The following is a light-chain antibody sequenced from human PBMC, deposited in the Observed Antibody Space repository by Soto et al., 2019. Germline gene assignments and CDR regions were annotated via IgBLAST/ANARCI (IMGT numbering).Light chain of an antibody. CDR1: SRDVGSYDL. CDR3: CSYAGSGTYV. Sequence: QSALTQPASLSGSPVQSITISCTGTSRDVGSYDLVSWYQQPPGKAPKLMIYDDTKRPSRISTRFSGSKSGNAASLTISGLQAEGEADYYCCSYAGSGTYVFGNGTKLTVL. V-gene: IGLV2-23*01. CDR2: DDT. J-gene: IGLJ1*01.